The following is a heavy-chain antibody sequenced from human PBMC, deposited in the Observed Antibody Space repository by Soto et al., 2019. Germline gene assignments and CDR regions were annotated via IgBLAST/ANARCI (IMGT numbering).Heavy chain of an antibody. J-gene: IGHJ3*02. CDR3: ATRDYYDSSGPRVDDAFDI. CDR2: ISSSSSYI. Sequence: GGSLRLSCTTSGFTVSSSHMTWVRQAPGKGLEWVSSISSSSSYIYYADSVKGRFTISRDNAKNSLYLQMNSLRAEDTAVYYCATRDYYDSSGPRVDDAFDIWGQGTMVTVSS. CDR1: GFTVSSSH. D-gene: IGHD3-22*01. V-gene: IGHV3-21*01.